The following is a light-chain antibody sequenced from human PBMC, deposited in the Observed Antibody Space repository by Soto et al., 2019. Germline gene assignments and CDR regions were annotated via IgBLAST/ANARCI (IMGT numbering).Light chain of an antibody. CDR3: QSYDSSLSGWGV. J-gene: IGLJ2*01. CDR1: SSNIGARYD. CDR2: GNS. V-gene: IGLV1-40*01. Sequence: QSVLTQPPSVSGAPGQGVTISCTGSSSNIGARYDVHWYQQLPGTAPKLLIYGNSNRPSGVPDRFSGSKSGTSASLAITGLQAEDEADYYCQSYDSSLSGWGVFGGGTKLTVL.